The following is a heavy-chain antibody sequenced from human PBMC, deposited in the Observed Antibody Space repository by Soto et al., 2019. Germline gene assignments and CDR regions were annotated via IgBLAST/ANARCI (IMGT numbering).Heavy chain of an antibody. J-gene: IGHJ4*02. CDR2: INHSGST. Sequence: PSETLALTCAVYGGSFSGYYWSWIRQPPGKGLEWIGEINHSGSTNYNPSLKSRVTISVDTSKNQFSLKLSSVTAADTAVYYCARSDGSYWGQGTQVTVSS. CDR1: GGSFSGYY. CDR3: ARSDGSY. V-gene: IGHV4-34*01.